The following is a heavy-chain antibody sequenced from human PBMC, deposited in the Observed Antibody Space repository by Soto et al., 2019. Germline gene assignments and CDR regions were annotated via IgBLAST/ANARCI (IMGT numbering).Heavy chain of an antibody. Sequence: GSLRLSCARSGFTFSSYAMHWVRQAPGKGLEWVAAIWYDGSNKYYADSVKGRFTISKDNSKNTLYPQMNSLRAEDTAVYYCAREKDCTSSSCYRGHFDYWGQGALVTVS. D-gene: IGHD2-2*01. CDR1: GFTFSSYA. CDR3: AREKDCTSSSCYRGHFDY. V-gene: IGHV3-33*01. J-gene: IGHJ4*02. CDR2: IWYDGSNK.